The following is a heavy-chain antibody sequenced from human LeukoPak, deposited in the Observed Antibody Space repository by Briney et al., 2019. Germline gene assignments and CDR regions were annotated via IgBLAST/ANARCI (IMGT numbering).Heavy chain of an antibody. Sequence: GGSLRLSCAASGFTFSIYWMICVREAPGKGREWGANINRDASEKFHVDSVGGRFTISRDNTRNTLYLQMNSLRAGDTAVYFCARGITYCSGGICYYFFDYWGQGTLVTVPS. CDR3: ARGITYCSGGICYYFFDY. D-gene: IGHD2-15*01. CDR2: INRDASEK. J-gene: IGHJ4*02. CDR1: GFTFSIYW. V-gene: IGHV3-7*01.